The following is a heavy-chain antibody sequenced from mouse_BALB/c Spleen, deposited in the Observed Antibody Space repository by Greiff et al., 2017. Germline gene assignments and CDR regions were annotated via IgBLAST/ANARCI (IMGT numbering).Heavy chain of an antibody. CDR2: ISYSGST. CDR1: GYSITSDYA. CDR3: ASSYPYAMDY. V-gene: IGHV3-2*02. D-gene: IGHD1-1*01. J-gene: IGHJ4*01. Sequence: EVKLQESGPGLVKPSQSLSLTCTVTGYSITSDYAWNWIRQFPGNKLEWMGYISYSGSTSYNPSLKSRISITRDTSKNQFFLQLNSVTTEDTATYYCASSYPYAMDYWGQGTSVTVSS.